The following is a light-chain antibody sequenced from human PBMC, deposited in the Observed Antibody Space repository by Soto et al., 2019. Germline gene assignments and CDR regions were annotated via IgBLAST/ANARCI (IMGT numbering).Light chain of an antibody. Sequence: QSALTQLPSVSWAPGQRVTISCTGSSSKNGAGYDVHWYRQLPGRAPKLLIYANNNRPSGVPDRFSGSRSGTSASLAITGLQVEDEADYSCQSYDSSLSGFYVFGTGTKVTVL. V-gene: IGLV1-40*01. CDR1: SSKNGAGYD. J-gene: IGLJ1*01. CDR2: ANN. CDR3: QSYDSSLSGFYV.